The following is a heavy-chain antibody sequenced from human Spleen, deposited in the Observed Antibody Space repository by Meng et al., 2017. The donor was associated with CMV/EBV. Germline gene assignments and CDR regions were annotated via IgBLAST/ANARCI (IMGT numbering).Heavy chain of an antibody. V-gene: IGHV3-66*02. Sequence: GESLKISCAASGLTVSSYSMTWVRQAPQKGLEWVSVIHSGGTTYYADSVKGRFTISRDNSKNTLYLQMNSLRAEDTAVYFCARDHPTIAGPYWGQGTLVTRLL. CDR1: GLTVSSYS. D-gene: IGHD6-13*01. CDR2: IHSGGTT. J-gene: IGHJ4*02. CDR3: ARDHPTIAGPY.